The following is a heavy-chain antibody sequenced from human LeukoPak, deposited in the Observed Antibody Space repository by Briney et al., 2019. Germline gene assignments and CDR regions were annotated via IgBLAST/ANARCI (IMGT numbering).Heavy chain of an antibody. CDR2: INDDADEK. D-gene: IGHD1-14*01. CDR1: GFTFRNYW. Sequence: GGSLRLSCAASGFTFRNYWMSWVRQAPGKGLEWVASINDDADEKYYVDSVKGRFTISRDNAENSLYLQMSGLRAEDTAVYYCATELPRGAKYYDCWGQGTLVIVSS. J-gene: IGHJ4*02. V-gene: IGHV3-7*01. CDR3: ATELPRGAKYYDC.